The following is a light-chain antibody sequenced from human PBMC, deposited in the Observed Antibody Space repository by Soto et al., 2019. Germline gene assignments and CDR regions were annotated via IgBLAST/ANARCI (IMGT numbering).Light chain of an antibody. CDR1: QSVSTNY. J-gene: IGKJ1*01. V-gene: IGKV3-20*01. CDR3: QQYSSSPRT. Sequence: EIVLTQSPGTLSLSPGERATLSCRASQSVSTNYLAWYQQKPGQAPRLLIYDASRRATGIPDRFGGSGSGTDFTLTISRLEHEDFAVYYCQQYSSSPRTFGQGTKADIK. CDR2: DAS.